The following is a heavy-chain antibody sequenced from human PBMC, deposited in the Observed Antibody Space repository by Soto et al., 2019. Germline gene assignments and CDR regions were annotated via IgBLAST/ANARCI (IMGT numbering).Heavy chain of an antibody. CDR1: GFAFSGFD. V-gene: IGHV3-13*01. Sequence: LSRSCETSGFAFSGFDMHWVRQPTGKGLEWVSTIGTAGDTYYAVSVKGRFTISRDNAKNSLSLQMNSLRAGDTAVYFCARGQEVGAHFFDSWGQGTQVTVS. D-gene: IGHD2-15*01. J-gene: IGHJ4*02. CDR3: ARGQEVGAHFFDS. CDR2: IGTAGDT.